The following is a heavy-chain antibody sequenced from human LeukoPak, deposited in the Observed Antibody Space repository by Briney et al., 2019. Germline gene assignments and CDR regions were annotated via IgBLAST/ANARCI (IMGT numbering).Heavy chain of an antibody. CDR1: GFSFSDYS. CDR2: ISSSTSYI. J-gene: IGHJ4*02. V-gene: IGHV3-21*01. CDR3: ARLGGLARVDY. D-gene: IGHD3-16*01. Sequence: GGSLRLSCTASGFSFSDYSINWVRQAPGKGLEFVSSISSSTSYIYYADSVKGRFTISSDNGKNSLYLQMNSLRVEDTAVYYCARLGGLARVDYWGQGTLVTVSS.